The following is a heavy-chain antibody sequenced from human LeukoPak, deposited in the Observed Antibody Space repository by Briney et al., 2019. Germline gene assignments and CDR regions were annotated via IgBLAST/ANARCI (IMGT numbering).Heavy chain of an antibody. CDR2: INHSGSS. CDR1: GGSFSDYY. D-gene: IGHD5-12*01. CDR3: ARLSGYGLHYYYYMDV. J-gene: IGHJ6*03. V-gene: IGHV4-34*01. Sequence: SETLSLTCAVYGGSFSDYYWSWIRQPPGKGLEWIGEINHSGSSNYNPSLKSRVTISIDTSKNQFSLKLSSVTAADTAVYYCARLSGYGLHYYYYMDVWGSGTTVTVSS.